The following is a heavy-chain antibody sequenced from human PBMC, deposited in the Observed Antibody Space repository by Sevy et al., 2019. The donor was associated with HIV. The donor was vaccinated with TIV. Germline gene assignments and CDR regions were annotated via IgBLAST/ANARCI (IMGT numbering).Heavy chain of an antibody. CDR2: ISSSSSYI. D-gene: IGHD2-2*01. J-gene: IGHJ6*02. CDR3: ARDRYCSSTSCSYYYGMDV. V-gene: IGHV3-21*01. Sequence: GSLRLSCAASGFTFSSYSMNWVRQAPGKGLEWVSSISSSSSYIYYADSVKGRFTISRDNAKNSLYLQMNSLRAEDTAVYYCARDRYCSSTSCSYYYGMDVWGQGTTVTVSS. CDR1: GFTFSSYS.